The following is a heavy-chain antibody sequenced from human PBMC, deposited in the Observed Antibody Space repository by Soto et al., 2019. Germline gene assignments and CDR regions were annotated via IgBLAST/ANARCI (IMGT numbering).Heavy chain of an antibody. D-gene: IGHD6-13*01. V-gene: IGHV1-18*01. CDR3: ARDSAAGWFDP. Sequence: PSGKLAFKASGYTFTSYGISLVRQSPGQGLEWMGWISAYNGNTNYAQKLQGRVTMTTDTSTSKAYMELRSLRSDDTAVYYCARDSAAGWFDPWGQGTLVTVSS. CDR2: ISAYNGNT. J-gene: IGHJ5*02. CDR1: GYTFTSYG.